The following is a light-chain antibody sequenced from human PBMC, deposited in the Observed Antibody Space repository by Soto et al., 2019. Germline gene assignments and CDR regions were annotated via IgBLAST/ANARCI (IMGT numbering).Light chain of an antibody. CDR1: NSDVGAYNY. CDR3: SSYTTSSTRV. Sequence: QSVLTQPASVSGSPGQSITISCTATNSDVGAYNYVSWYQHHPGKAPKLMIYDVSNRPSGISNRFSGSKSGNTASLTISGLQAEDEADYYCSSYTTSSTRVFGTGTKVTVL. V-gene: IGLV2-14*01. J-gene: IGLJ1*01. CDR2: DVS.